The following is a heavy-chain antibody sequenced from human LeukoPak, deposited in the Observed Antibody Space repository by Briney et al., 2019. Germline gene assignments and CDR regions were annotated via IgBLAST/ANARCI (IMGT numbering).Heavy chain of an antibody. V-gene: IGHV4-4*07. CDR2: IYTSGST. D-gene: IGHD6-13*01. Sequence: SETLSLTCTVSGGSISSYYWSWIRQPAAKGLEWIGRIYTSGSTNYNPSLKSRVTMSVDTSKNQFSLKLSSVTAADTAVYYCASLMDSSSWRDYWGQGTLVTVSS. J-gene: IGHJ4*02. CDR1: GGSISSYY. CDR3: ASLMDSSSWRDY.